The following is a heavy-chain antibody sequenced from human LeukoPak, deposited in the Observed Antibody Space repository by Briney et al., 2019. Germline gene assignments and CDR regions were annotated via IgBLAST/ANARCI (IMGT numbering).Heavy chain of an antibody. CDR3: ARAVTNYYDSSGYFAYYYYGVDV. CDR1: GGSFSGYY. CDR2: INHSGST. D-gene: IGHD3-22*01. J-gene: IGHJ6*02. Sequence: SETLSLTCAVYGGSFSGYYWSWIRQPPGKGLEWIGEINHSGSTNYNPSLKSRVTISVDTSKNQFSLKLSSVTAADTAVYYCARAVTNYYDSSGYFAYYYYGVDVWGQGTTVTVSS. V-gene: IGHV4-34*01.